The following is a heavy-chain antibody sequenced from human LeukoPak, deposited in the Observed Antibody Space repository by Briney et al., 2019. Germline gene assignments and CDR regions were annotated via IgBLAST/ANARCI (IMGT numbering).Heavy chain of an antibody. J-gene: IGHJ4*02. CDR1: GGSISSYY. Sequence: SSETLSLTCTVSGGSISSYYWSWIRQPAGKGLEWIGRIYTSGSTNYNPSLKSRVTMSVDTSKNQFSLKLSSVTAADTAVYYCARANSGYDRNMYCFDYWGQGTLVTVSS. CDR2: IYTSGST. D-gene: IGHD5-12*01. V-gene: IGHV4-4*07. CDR3: ARANSGYDRNMYCFDY.